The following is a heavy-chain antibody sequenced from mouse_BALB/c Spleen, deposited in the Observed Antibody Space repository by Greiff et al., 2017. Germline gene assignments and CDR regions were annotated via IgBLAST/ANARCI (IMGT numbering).Heavy chain of an antibody. V-gene: IGHV7-3*02. D-gene: IGHD2-3*01. J-gene: IGHJ4*01. CDR1: GFTFTDYY. Sequence: EVNVVESGGGLVQPGGSLRLSCATSGFTFTDYYMSWVRQPPGKALEWLGFIRNKANGYTTEYSVSVKGRFTISRDNSQSILYLQMNTLRAEDSATYYCARDRGLLFYAMDYWGQGTSVTVSS. CDR2: IRNKANGYTT. CDR3: ARDRGLLFYAMDY.